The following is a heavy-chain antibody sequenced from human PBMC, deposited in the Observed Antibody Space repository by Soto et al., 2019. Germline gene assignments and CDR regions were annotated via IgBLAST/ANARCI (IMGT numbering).Heavy chain of an antibody. J-gene: IGHJ6*02. CDR3: ARDYAITIFGVAPSYGMDV. D-gene: IGHD3-3*01. CDR1: GDSISSYY. CDR2: LYYGRSA. V-gene: IGHV4-59*12. Sequence: SETLSLTCAVSGDSISSYYCMWIRQPPGKGLESIGYLYYGRSANYNPSLKSRVTISVDTSKNQFSLKLSSVTAADTAVYYCARDYAITIFGVAPSYGMDVWGQGTTVTVSS.